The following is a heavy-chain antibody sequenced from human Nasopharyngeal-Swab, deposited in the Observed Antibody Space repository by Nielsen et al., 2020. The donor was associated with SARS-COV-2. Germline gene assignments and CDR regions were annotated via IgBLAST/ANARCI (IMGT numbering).Heavy chain of an antibody. D-gene: IGHD3-10*01. V-gene: IGHV3-30*03. J-gene: IGHJ4*02. CDR3: AREYFGEFH. Sequence: GESLKISCAASGFTFSRYAMHWVRQGPDKRLEWVGIISYDGTSKSYTDSVTGRFTMSRDNSQNTLFLHMTSLNVEDTAVYYCAREYFGEFHWGQGTPVTVSS. CDR2: ISYDGTSK. CDR1: GFTFSRYA.